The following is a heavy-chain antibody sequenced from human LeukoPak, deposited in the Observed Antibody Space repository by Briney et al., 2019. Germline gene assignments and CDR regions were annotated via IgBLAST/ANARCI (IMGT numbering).Heavy chain of an antibody. V-gene: IGHV3-30-3*01. Sequence: RSGGSLRLSCAASGLTFSSYAMHWVRQAPGKGLEWVAVISYDGSNKYYADSVKGRFTISRDNSKNTLYLQMNSLRAEDTAVYYCARDRDRTGTGTHAFDIWGQGTMVTVSS. CDR2: ISYDGSNK. CDR1: GLTFSSYA. CDR3: ARDRDRTGTGTHAFDI. D-gene: IGHD1-1*01. J-gene: IGHJ3*02.